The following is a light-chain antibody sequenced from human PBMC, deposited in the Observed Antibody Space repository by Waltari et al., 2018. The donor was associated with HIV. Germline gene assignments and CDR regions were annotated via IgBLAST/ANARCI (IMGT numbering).Light chain of an antibody. CDR3: QSYDSSLRASV. Sequence: QSALTQPPSVSGAPGQRVTISCTGNRSNIGAGYFVHWYQHLPATAPKLLVYSDINRPSGVPDRFSGSKSGNSASLVITGLQAEDEADYYCQSYDSSLRASVFGGGTKLTVL. J-gene: IGLJ2*01. CDR1: RSNIGAGYF. V-gene: IGLV1-40*01. CDR2: SDI.